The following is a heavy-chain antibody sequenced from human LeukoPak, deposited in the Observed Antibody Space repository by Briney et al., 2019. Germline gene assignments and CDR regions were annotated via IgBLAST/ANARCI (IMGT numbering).Heavy chain of an antibody. D-gene: IGHD3-3*01. CDR1: GFTVSSNY. Sequence: PGGSLRLSCAASGFTVSSNYMSWVRQAPGKGLEWVSVIYSGGSTYYADSVKGRFTISRDNSKNTLYLQMNSLRAEDTAVYYCASASDFGVGYGMDVWGQGTTVTVSS. CDR3: ASASDFGVGYGMDV. V-gene: IGHV3-66*01. J-gene: IGHJ6*02. CDR2: IYSGGST.